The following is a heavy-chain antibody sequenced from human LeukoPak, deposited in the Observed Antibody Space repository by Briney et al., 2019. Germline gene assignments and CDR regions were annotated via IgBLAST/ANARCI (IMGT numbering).Heavy chain of an antibody. CDR3: SYYDSSGLDDY. Sequence: SETLSLTCAVYGGSFSGYYGSWIRQPPGKGLEWIGEINHSGSTNYNASLKRRLTISLDTSKNQFSLKLSSLTAADTALYYCSYYDSSGLDDYWGQGTLVTVSS. J-gene: IGHJ4*02. CDR2: INHSGST. D-gene: IGHD3-22*01. CDR1: GGSFSGYY. V-gene: IGHV4-34*01.